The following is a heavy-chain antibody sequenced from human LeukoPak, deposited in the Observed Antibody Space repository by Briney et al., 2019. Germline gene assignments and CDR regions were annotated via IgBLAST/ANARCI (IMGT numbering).Heavy chain of an antibody. D-gene: IGHD3-10*01. CDR3: VRSPSMVLGVIYWFGL. CDR2: IYYSGST. J-gene: IGHJ5*02. CDR1: GGSIRIYY. Sequence: SETLSLTCTVPGGSIRIYYWSWIRQPPGKGLEWIGYIYYSGSTNYNPSLKSRVTISVDTSKNQFSLKLSSVTAADTAVYYCVRSPSMVLGVIYWFGLWGQGTLVTVSS. V-gene: IGHV4-59*01.